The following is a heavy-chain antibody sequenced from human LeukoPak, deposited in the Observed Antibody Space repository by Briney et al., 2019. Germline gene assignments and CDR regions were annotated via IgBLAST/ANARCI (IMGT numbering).Heavy chain of an antibody. CDR3: ARERDYYGSGSYFDY. D-gene: IGHD3-10*01. Sequence: PSETLSLTCSVSGASISSGSYYWSWIRQPAGKRLEWIGQIYTSGNTNYNPSLKSRVTMSVDTSKNQFSLKLRSVTAADTAVYYCARERDYYGSGSYFDYWGQGTLVTVSS. V-gene: IGHV4-61*09. CDR2: IYTSGNT. CDR1: GASISSGSYY. J-gene: IGHJ4*02.